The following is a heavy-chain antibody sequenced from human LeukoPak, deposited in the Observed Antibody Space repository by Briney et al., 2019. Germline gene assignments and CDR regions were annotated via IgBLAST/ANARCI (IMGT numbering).Heavy chain of an antibody. D-gene: IGHD3-3*01. CDR1: GGSFSGYY. V-gene: IGHV4-34*01. Sequence: NPSETLSLTCAVYGGSFSGYYWSWIRQPPGKGLEWIGEINHSGSTNYNPSLKSRVTISIDTSKNQFSLKLSSVTAADTAVYYCARGFRVAIFDYWGQETLVTVSS. J-gene: IGHJ4*02. CDR2: INHSGST. CDR3: ARGFRVAIFDY.